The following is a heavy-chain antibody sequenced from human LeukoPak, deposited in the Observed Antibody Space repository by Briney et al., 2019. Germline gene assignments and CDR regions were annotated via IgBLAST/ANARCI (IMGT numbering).Heavy chain of an antibody. V-gene: IGHV3-48*01. CDR2: ISSSSSTI. Sequence: GGSLRLSCAASGFTFSSYSMNWVRQAPGKGLEWVSYISSSSSTIYYADSVKGRFTISRDNAKNSLYLQMNSLRAEDTAVYYCARDNGVTFGGVIAINYFDYWGQGTLVTVSS. J-gene: IGHJ4*02. D-gene: IGHD3-16*02. CDR3: ARDNGVTFGGVIAINYFDY. CDR1: GFTFSSYS.